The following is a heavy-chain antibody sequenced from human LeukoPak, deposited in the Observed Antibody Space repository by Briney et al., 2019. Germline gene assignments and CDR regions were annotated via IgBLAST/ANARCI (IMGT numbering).Heavy chain of an antibody. D-gene: IGHD6-19*01. CDR1: GGSISSYF. Sequence: SETLSLTCTVSGGSISSYFWSWIRQPPGKGLEWIGYIYYSGSTNYNPSLKSRVTISVDTSKNQFSLKLSSVTAADTAVYYCTRDSGWVDYWGQGTLVTVSS. J-gene: IGHJ4*02. V-gene: IGHV4-59*01. CDR3: TRDSGWVDY. CDR2: IYYSGST.